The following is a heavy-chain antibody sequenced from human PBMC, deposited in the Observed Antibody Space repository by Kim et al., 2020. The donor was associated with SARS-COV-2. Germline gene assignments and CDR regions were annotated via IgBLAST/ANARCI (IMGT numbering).Heavy chain of an antibody. V-gene: IGHV4-59*01. Sequence: SETLSLTCTVSGGSISSYYWSWIRQPPGKGLEWIGYIYYSGSTNYNPSLKSRVTISVDTSKNQFSLKLSSVTAADTAVYYCARERQFGSSDARPSNYYYYGMDVWGQGTTVTVSS. CDR2: IYYSGST. CDR3: ARERQFGSSDARPSNYYYYGMDV. CDR1: GGSISSYY. J-gene: IGHJ6*02. D-gene: IGHD6-6*01.